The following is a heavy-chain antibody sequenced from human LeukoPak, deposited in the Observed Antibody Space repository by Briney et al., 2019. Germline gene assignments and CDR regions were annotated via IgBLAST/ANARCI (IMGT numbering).Heavy chain of an antibody. CDR2: INSDGSST. CDR3: ARSRQADIVAYFDY. CDR1: GFTFSSYW. V-gene: IGHV3-74*01. Sequence: GGSLRLSCAASGFTFSSYWMHWVRQAPGKGLVWVSRINSDGSSTSYADSVRGRFTISRDNAKNTLYLQMNSLRAEDTAVYYCARSRQADIVAYFDYWGQGALVTVSS. D-gene: IGHD5-12*01. J-gene: IGHJ4*02.